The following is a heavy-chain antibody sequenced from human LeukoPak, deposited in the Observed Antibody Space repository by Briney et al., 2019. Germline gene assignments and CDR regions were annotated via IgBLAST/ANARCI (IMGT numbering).Heavy chain of an antibody. CDR2: INHSGST. CDR3: ARGKPDLAAAGSVSDY. J-gene: IGHJ4*02. Sequence: SETLSLTCAVYGGSFSGYYWSWIRQPPGKGLEWIGEINHSGSTNYNPSLKSRVTISVDTSKNQFSLKLSSVTAADTAVYYCARGKPDLAAAGSVSDYWGQGTVVTVSS. CDR1: GGSFSGYY. V-gene: IGHV4-34*01. D-gene: IGHD6-13*01.